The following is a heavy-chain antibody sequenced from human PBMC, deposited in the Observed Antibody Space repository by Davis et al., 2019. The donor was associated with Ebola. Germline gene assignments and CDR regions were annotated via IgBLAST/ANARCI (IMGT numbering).Heavy chain of an antibody. V-gene: IGHV3-74*01. CDR1: GFTFSSYW. CDR2: INSDGSST. CDR3: ARDALGLLIFGYFDY. D-gene: IGHD3-3*01. J-gene: IGHJ4*02. Sequence: HTGGSLRLSCAASGFTFSSYWMHWVRHAPGKGLVWVSRINSDGSSTSYADSVKGRFTISRDNAKNSLYLQMNSLRDEDTAVYYCARDALGLLIFGYFDYWGQGTLVTVSS.